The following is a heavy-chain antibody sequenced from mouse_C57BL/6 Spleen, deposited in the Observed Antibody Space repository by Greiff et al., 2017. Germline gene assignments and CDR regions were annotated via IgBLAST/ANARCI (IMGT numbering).Heavy chain of an antibody. CDR2: IDPNSGGT. D-gene: IGHD1-1*01. CDR3: AREGRVTTVVATGDY. CDR1: GYTFTSYW. V-gene: IGHV1-72*01. J-gene: IGHJ2*01. Sequence: QVQLKQPGAELVKPGASVKLSCKASGYTFTSYWMHWVKQRPGRGLEWIGRIDPNSGGTKYNEKFKSKATLTVDKPSSPAYMQLSSLTSEDSAVYYCAREGRVTTVVATGDYWGQGTTLTVSS.